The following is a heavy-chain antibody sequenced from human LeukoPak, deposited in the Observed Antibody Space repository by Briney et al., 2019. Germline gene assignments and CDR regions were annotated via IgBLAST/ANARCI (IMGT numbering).Heavy chain of an antibody. D-gene: IGHD1-26*01. CDR2: FSYIENT. Sequence: PSGTLSLTCTVSGGSISSYYWSWIRQPPGKGLEWIGYFSYIENTNYNPSLKSRVTISVDTSKNQFSLKLTSVTAADTAVYYCARHGGSYSFDWWGQGTLVTVSS. CDR1: GGSISSYY. J-gene: IGHJ4*02. V-gene: IGHV4-59*08. CDR3: ARHGGSYSFDW.